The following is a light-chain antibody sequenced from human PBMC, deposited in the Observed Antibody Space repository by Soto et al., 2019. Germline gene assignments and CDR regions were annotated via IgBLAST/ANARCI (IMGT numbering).Light chain of an antibody. Sequence: QSVLTQPPSVSGAPGQRVTISCTGSSSNIGAGYDVHWYQQLPGTAPKLLIYGNSNRPSGVPDRFSGSKSGTSASLAITGLQAEDEADHYCQSYDSSLSGYVFGTGTKLTVL. CDR2: GNS. J-gene: IGLJ1*01. CDR3: QSYDSSLSGYV. V-gene: IGLV1-40*01. CDR1: SSNIGAGYD.